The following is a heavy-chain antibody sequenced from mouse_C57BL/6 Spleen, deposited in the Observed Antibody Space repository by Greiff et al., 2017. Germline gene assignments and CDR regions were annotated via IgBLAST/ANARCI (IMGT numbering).Heavy chain of an antibody. Sequence: EVKLMESGGGLVKPGGSLKLSCAASGFTFSDYGMHWVRQAPEKGLEWVAYISSGSSTIYYADTVKGRFTITRDNAKNTLFLQMTSLRSEDAAIDYCARKSNFAWFAYWGQGTLVTVSA. V-gene: IGHV5-17*01. CDR1: GFTFSDYG. CDR2: ISSGSSTI. J-gene: IGHJ3*01. CDR3: ARKSNFAWFAY. D-gene: IGHD2-5*01.